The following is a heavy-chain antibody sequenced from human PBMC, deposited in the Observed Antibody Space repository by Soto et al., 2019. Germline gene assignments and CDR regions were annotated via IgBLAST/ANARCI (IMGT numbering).Heavy chain of an antibody. J-gene: IGHJ4*02. CDR2: ISANGGTT. V-gene: IGHV3-64*01. D-gene: IGHD3-10*01. CDR3: ASLVRGLYVGDY. CDR1: GFTFSNCP. Sequence: GGSLRLSCVASGFTFSNCPMQWVRQAPGKGLEFVSGISANGGTTNYANSVKGRFIISRDNSKNTVYLQMGSLRADDTAVYYCASLVRGLYVGDYWGQGTLVTVSS.